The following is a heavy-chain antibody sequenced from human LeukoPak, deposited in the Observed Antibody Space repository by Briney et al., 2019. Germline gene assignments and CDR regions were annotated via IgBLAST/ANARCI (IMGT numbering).Heavy chain of an antibody. Sequence: GGSLRLSCAASGFSFSSYSMNWVRQTPEKGLEWVSSISGSGEYIYYVDSVKGRFTTSRDNAKNSLYLQMNSLRAEDTAVYYCTSRQPYCDFWNGYSGTNWFHPWGQGTLVTVSS. D-gene: IGHD3-3*01. V-gene: IGHV3-21*01. CDR2: ISGSGEYI. CDR1: GFSFSSYS. CDR3: TSRQPYCDFWNGYSGTNWFHP. J-gene: IGHJ5*02.